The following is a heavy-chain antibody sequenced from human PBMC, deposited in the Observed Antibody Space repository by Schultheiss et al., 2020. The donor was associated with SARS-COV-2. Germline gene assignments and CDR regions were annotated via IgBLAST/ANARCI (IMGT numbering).Heavy chain of an antibody. CDR3: VKDRLSGYWGAWVRLDY. V-gene: IGHV3-64D*09. D-gene: IGHD3-22*01. CDR1: GFTFSSYA. J-gene: IGHJ4*02. Sequence: GGSLRLSCSASGFTFSSYAMHWVRQAPGKGLEYVSAISSNGGSTYYADSVKGRFTISRDNSKNTLYLQMSSLRAEDTAVYYCVKDRLSGYWGAWVRLDYWGQGTLVTVSS. CDR2: ISSNGGST.